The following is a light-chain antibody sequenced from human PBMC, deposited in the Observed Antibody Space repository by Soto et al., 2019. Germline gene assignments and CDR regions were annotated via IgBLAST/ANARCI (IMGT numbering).Light chain of an antibody. CDR1: QSISSY. Sequence: QMTQSPSSLSAAVGDRVPITFRASQSISSYLNWYQQKPGKAPKLLIYAASSLQSGVPSRFSGSGHGTDFTLTISSLQLEDFATYYCQESYSTPWTFGQGNKVDMK. V-gene: IGKV1-39*01. J-gene: IGKJ1*01. CDR2: AAS. CDR3: QESYSTPWT.